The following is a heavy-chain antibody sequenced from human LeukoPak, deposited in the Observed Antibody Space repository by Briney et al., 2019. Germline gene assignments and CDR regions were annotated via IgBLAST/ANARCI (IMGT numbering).Heavy chain of an antibody. CDR2: IYSGGST. CDR3: ARERGYYYDSSAYFDY. D-gene: IGHD3-22*01. Sequence: GGSLRLSCAASGFAVSSNYMSWVRQAPGKGLEWVSVIYSGGSTYYADSVKGRFTISRDNSKNTLYLQMNSLRAEDTAVYYCARERGYYYDSSAYFDYWGQGTLVTVSS. CDR1: GFAVSSNY. V-gene: IGHV3-66*02. J-gene: IGHJ4*02.